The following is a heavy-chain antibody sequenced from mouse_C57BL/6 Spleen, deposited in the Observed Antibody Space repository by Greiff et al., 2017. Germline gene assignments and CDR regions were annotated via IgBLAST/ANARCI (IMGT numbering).Heavy chain of an antibody. CDR3: ARLGNHYALDY. Sequence: EVKLLESGGGLVKPGGSLKLSCAASGFTFSDYGMHWVRQAPEKGLEWVAYISSGSSTIYYADTVKGRFTISRDNAKNTLFLQMTSLRSEDTAMYYCARLGNHYALDYWGQGTSVTVSS. D-gene: IGHD2-1*01. V-gene: IGHV5-17*01. J-gene: IGHJ4*01. CDR1: GFTFSDYG. CDR2: ISSGSSTI.